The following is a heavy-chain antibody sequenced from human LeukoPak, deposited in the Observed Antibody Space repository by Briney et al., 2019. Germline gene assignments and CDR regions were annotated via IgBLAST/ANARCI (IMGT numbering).Heavy chain of an antibody. J-gene: IGHJ6*02. CDR1: GFTFSSHA. CDR2: IKSDGSST. V-gene: IGHV3-74*01. Sequence: GGSLRLSCAASGFTFSSHAMHWVRQPPGKGLVWVSRIKSDGSSTTYAASVQGRFTISRDNAKNTLYLQMNGLRGEDTAVYYCASDRSYAMDVWGQGTTVTVSS. CDR3: ASDRSYAMDV.